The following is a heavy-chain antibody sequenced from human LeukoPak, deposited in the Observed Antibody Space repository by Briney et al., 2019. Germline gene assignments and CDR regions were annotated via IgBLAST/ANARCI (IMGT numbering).Heavy chain of an antibody. J-gene: IGHJ4*02. CDR3: ARERWGSDPQNYFDY. CDR2: IYYSGST. CDR1: GGSISSYY. Sequence: KPSETLSLTCTVSGGSISSYYWSWIRQPPGKGLEWIGYIYYSGSTNYNPSLKSRVTISVDTSKNQFSLKLSSVTAADTAVYYCARERWGSDPQNYFDYWGQGTLVTVSS. D-gene: IGHD7-27*01. V-gene: IGHV4-59*01.